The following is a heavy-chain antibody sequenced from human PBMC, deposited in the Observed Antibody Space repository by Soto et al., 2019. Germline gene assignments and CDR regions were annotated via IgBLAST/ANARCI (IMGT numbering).Heavy chain of an antibody. CDR3: ARDLGYYDSSGYFDY. CDR1: VFTFSYYY. V-gene: IGHV3-11*01. D-gene: IGHD3-22*01. CDR2: IDSSGSII. Sequence: GGSLRLSCSASVFTFSYYYMIWIRQAPGKGLEWISYIDSSGSIIYYADSVKGRFTISRDNAKNSLYLQMNSLRAEDTAVYYCARDLGYYDSSGYFDYWGQGTLVTVSS. J-gene: IGHJ4*02.